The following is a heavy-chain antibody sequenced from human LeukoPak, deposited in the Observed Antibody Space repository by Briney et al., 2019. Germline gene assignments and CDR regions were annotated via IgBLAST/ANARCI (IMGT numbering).Heavy chain of an antibody. CDR3: ARLVGGVGASRRAFDI. V-gene: IGHV5-10-1*01. D-gene: IGHD1-26*01. CDR1: GYSFTGYW. Sequence: GESLKISCKGSGYSFTGYWISWVRQMPGKGLEWMGRIDPSDSYTNYSPSFQGHVTISADKSISTAYLQWSSLKASDTAMYYCARLVGGVGASRRAFDIWGQGTMVTVSS. CDR2: IDPSDSYT. J-gene: IGHJ3*02.